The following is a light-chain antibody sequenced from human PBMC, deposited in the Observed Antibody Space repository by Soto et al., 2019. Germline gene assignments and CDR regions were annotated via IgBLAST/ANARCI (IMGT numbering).Light chain of an antibody. CDR1: QSISSY. Sequence: DIQMTQSPSPLSASVGDRVTITCRASQSISSYLNWYQQKPGKAPKLLIYAACSLQSGVPSRFSGSGSGTDFTLTISSLQPEDFATYYCQQSYSTPQAWTFGQGTKVEIK. J-gene: IGKJ1*01. V-gene: IGKV1-39*01. CDR2: AAC. CDR3: QQSYSTPQAWT.